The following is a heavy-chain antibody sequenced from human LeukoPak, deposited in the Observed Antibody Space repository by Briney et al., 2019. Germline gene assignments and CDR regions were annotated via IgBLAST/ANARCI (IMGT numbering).Heavy chain of an antibody. D-gene: IGHD6-19*01. Sequence: GGSLRLSCGASGFTFSSYSMNWVRQAPGKGLEWVSYISSSGSSTKYADSVKGRFTISRDNAKNSLYLQMNSLRVEDTAVYYCARDRGRVAGEYFDYWGQGTLVTVSS. CDR2: ISSSGSST. V-gene: IGHV3-48*04. CDR1: GFTFSSYS. J-gene: IGHJ4*02. CDR3: ARDRGRVAGEYFDY.